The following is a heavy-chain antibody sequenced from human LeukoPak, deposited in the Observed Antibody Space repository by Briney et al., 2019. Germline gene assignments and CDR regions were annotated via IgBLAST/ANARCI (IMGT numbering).Heavy chain of an antibody. V-gene: IGHV3-11*05. CDR1: GFTFSDYY. Sequence: GGSLRLSCAASGFTFSDYYMTWIRYAPGKGLEWFSYISSTSSNRNYADSVKGRFTISRDNAKNSLYLQMNSLRAEDTAVYYCARVGLGYCSGGSCSAEYFQHWGQGTLVTVSS. J-gene: IGHJ1*01. CDR3: ARVGLGYCSGGSCSAEYFQH. D-gene: IGHD2-15*01. CDR2: ISSTSSNR.